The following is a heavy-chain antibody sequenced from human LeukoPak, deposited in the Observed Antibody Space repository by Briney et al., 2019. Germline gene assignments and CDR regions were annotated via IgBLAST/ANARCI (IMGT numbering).Heavy chain of an antibody. CDR2: INLNSGGT. Sequence: ASVKVSCKASGYTLTGYYMHWVRQAPGQGLEWVGWINLNSGGTNYAQKFQGRVTMTRDASISTAYMDLSRLSSDDTAVYYCARSQYSSGWYLVWGQGTLVTVSS. CDR1: GYTLTGYY. D-gene: IGHD6-19*01. J-gene: IGHJ4*02. V-gene: IGHV1-2*02. CDR3: ARSQYSSGWYLV.